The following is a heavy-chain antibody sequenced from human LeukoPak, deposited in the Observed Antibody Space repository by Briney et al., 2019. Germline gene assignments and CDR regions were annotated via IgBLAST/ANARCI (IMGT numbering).Heavy chain of an antibody. CDR2: ISYDGSNK. D-gene: IGHD6-13*01. V-gene: IGHV3-30-3*01. CDR1: GFTFSSYA. Sequence: GGSLRLSCAASGFTFSSYAMHWVRQAPGKGLEWVAVISYDGSNKYYADSVKGRFTISRDNSKDTLYLQMNSLRAEDTAVYYCAKDHGYSSSWYLGLTDYWGQGTLVTVSS. CDR3: AKDHGYSSSWYLGLTDY. J-gene: IGHJ4*02.